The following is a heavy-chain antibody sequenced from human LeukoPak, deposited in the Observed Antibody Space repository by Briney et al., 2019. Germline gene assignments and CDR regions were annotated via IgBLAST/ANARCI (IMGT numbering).Heavy chain of an antibody. CDR3: ARNYGNDY. J-gene: IGHJ4*02. Sequence: ASVKVSCKASGYTFTSYYVHWVRQAPGQGLEWMGWINPNSGVTDYAQKFQGRVSMTRDTSISTAYMELSRLRPDDTAVYYCARNYGNDYWGQGTLVTVSS. D-gene: IGHD3-10*01. V-gene: IGHV1-2*02. CDR2: INPNSGVT. CDR1: GYTFTSYY.